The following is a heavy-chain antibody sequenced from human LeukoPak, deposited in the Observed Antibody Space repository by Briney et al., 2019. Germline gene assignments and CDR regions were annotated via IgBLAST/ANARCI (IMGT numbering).Heavy chain of an antibody. J-gene: IGHJ4*02. Sequence: GASVKVSCKASGYTFNGYYIHWVRQAPGQGLEWMGWINPNSGGTNYAQKFQGRVTMTRDTSISTAYMELSRLRSDDTAVYYCARSNIVVVPAAPDYWGQGTLVTVSS. CDR1: GYTFNGYY. V-gene: IGHV1-2*02. CDR2: INPNSGGT. CDR3: ARSNIVVVPAAPDY. D-gene: IGHD2-2*01.